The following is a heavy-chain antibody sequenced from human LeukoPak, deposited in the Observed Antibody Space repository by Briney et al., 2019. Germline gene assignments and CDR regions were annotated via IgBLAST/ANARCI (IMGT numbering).Heavy chain of an antibody. CDR3: ARGSLLPEYAGYYYYGMDV. CDR1: GGTFSSYA. Sequence: ASVKVSCKASGGTFSSYAISWVRQAPGQGLEWIGGIIPIFGTANYAQKFQGRVTITADESTSTAYMELSSLRSEDTAVYYCARGSLLPEYAGYYYYGMDVWGQGTTVTVSS. V-gene: IGHV1-69*13. D-gene: IGHD2-8*01. CDR2: IIPIFGTA. J-gene: IGHJ6*02.